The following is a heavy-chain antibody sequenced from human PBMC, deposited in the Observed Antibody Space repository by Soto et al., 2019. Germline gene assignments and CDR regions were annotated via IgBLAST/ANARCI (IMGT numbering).Heavy chain of an antibody. Sequence: LSLTCTVSGGSISSYYWSWIRQPPGKGLEWIGYSSNSGSFTRYADSVKGRFTISRDNAKNSLYLQMNSLRAEDTAVYYCARDGLSVAGKTYYYYGMDVWGQGTTVTVSS. J-gene: IGHJ6*02. CDR3: ARDGLSVAGKTYYYYGMDV. CDR2: SSNSGSFT. V-gene: IGHV3-11*06. D-gene: IGHD6-19*01. CDR1: GGSISSYY.